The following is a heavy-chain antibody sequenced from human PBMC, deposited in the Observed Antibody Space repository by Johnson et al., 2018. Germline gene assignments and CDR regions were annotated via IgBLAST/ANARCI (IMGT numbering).Heavy chain of an antibody. D-gene: IGHD2-15*01. CDR2: VNIEGSQK. CDR3: ARRNVETRWSFDS. J-gene: IGHJ4*02. Sequence: VQLVESGGGLVQPGGSXRLSCAASGFTFDSSWMSWVRQAPGRGLEWVANVNIEGSQKNDVDSVKGRFTVSRDNAENSLYLQMNTLRTEDTAVYYCARRNVETRWSFDSWGQGTLVTVSS. CDR1: GFTFDSSW. V-gene: IGHV3-7*01.